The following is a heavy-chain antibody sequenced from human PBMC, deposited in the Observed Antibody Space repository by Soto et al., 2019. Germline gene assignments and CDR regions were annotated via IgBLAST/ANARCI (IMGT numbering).Heavy chain of an antibody. CDR3: VMVDNYVTPTPQDG. V-gene: IGHV1-18*01. J-gene: IGHJ6*02. D-gene: IGHD3-16*01. CDR2: ISPYTGNT. Sequence: QVQLVQSGDEAKKPGASVKVSCKASGYIFVNYGIAWVRQAPGQGLEWMGWISPYTGNTHSATKIQGRLTMTTDKSTSTAYMDLGSLTSDDTAVYYCVMVDNYVTPTPQDGWGQGTTVTVSS. CDR1: GYIFVNYG.